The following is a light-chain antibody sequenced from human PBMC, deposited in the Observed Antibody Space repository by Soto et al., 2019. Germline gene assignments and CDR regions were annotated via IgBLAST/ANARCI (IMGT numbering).Light chain of an antibody. V-gene: IGLV2-14*01. Sequence: QSALTQPASVSGSPGQSITISCTATSSDVGSYNYVSWYQQYPGKAPKLMIYEVFNRPSGVSNRFSGSKSGNTASLIISGLQTEGEADYYCSSYTSSSTLVFGGGTQLTVL. J-gene: IGLJ2*01. CDR3: SSYTSSSTLV. CDR2: EVF. CDR1: SSDVGSYNY.